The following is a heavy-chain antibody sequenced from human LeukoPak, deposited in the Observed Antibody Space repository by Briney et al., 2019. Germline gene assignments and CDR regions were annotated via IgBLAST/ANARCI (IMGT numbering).Heavy chain of an antibody. CDR2: ISSIGSTI. D-gene: IGHD3-3*01. CDR1: GFTFSNYE. J-gene: IGHJ4*02. Sequence: PVGSLRLSCAASGFTFSNYEMNWVCQAPGKGLEWVSYISSIGSTIYYADSVKGRFTISRDNAKNSLYLQMNSLRAEDTAVYYCARDSFRFLEWTNAIDYWGQGTLVTVSS. V-gene: IGHV3-48*03. CDR3: ARDSFRFLEWTNAIDY.